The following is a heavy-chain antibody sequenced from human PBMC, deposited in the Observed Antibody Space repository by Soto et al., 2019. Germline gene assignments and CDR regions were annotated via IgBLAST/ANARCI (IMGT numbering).Heavy chain of an antibody. Sequence: PGGSLSLSCASSGFPVSSTYMTLVRPAPGKGLEWVSLLQSGGSTYYADSVKGRFTISRDNSKNTLYLQMNSLRAEDTAVYYCASFPHQYYFDYWGQGTLVTVSS. V-gene: IGHV3-53*01. CDR1: GFPVSSTY. CDR2: LQSGGST. CDR3: ASFPHQYYFDY. J-gene: IGHJ4*02.